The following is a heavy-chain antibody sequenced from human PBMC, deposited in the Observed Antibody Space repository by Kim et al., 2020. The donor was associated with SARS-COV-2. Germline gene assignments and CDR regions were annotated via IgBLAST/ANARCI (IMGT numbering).Heavy chain of an antibody. CDR1: GYTFTSYA. Sequence: ASVKVSCKASGYTFTSYAMHWVRQAPGQRLEWMGWINAGNGNTKYSQKFQGRVTITRDTSASTAYMELSSLRSEDTAVYYCASAWFGDDKLYYYYYYGMDVWGQGTTVTDSS. CDR3: ASAWFGDDKLYYYYYYGMDV. D-gene: IGHD3-10*01. J-gene: IGHJ6*02. CDR2: INAGNGNT. V-gene: IGHV1-3*01.